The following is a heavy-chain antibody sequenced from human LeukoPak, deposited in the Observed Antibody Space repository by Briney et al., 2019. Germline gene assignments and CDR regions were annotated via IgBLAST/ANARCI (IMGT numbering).Heavy chain of an antibody. V-gene: IGHV4-31*03. CDR3: AIQDYGGTSGY. Sequence: SETLSLTCTVSGVSISSGGYYWTWIRQHPGKGLEWIGYIYYSGSTSYNPSLKSRVTISLDTSKNQFSLKLSSVTAADTAVYYCAIQDYGGTSGYWGQGTLVTVSS. D-gene: IGHD4-23*01. J-gene: IGHJ4*02. CDR2: IYYSGST. CDR1: GVSISSGGYY.